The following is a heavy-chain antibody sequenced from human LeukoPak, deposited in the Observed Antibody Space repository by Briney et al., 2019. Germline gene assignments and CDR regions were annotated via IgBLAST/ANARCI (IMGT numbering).Heavy chain of an antibody. J-gene: IGHJ4*02. CDR1: GGSFSGYY. D-gene: IGHD3-10*01. Sequence: SETLSLTCAVYGGSFSGYYWSWIRQPPGKGLEWIGRLYTSGSTNYNPSLKSRVTMSVDTSKNQFSLKLRSVTAADTAVYYCARSYGSGTYLTPYYFDYWGQGTLVTVSS. V-gene: IGHV4-59*10. CDR3: ARSYGSGTYLTPYYFDY. CDR2: LYTSGST.